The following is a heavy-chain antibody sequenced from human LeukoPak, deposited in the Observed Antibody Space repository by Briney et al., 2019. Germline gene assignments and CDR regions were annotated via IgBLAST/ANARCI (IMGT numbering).Heavy chain of an antibody. Sequence: PGRSLRLSCAASGFTFSSYAMHWVHQGPGKGLEWVADISADGSNKYYTDPVKGRFTISRDFSTNTLYLQMDSLRTEDSAVYYCAKDRYGSGSSETGMDVWGKGTTVTVSS. CDR2: ISADGSNK. CDR3: AKDRYGSGSSETGMDV. J-gene: IGHJ6*03. V-gene: IGHV3-30-3*02. D-gene: IGHD3-10*01. CDR1: GFTFSSYA.